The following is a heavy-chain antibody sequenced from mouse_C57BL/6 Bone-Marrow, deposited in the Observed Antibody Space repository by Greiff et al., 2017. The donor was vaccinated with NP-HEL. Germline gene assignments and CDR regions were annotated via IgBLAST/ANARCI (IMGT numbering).Heavy chain of an antibody. V-gene: IGHV1-59*01. D-gene: IGHD2-2*01. CDR3: ARVSTMVKWVAY. Sequence: QVQLQQPGAELVRPGTSVKLSCKASGYTFTSYWMHWVKQRPGQGLEWIGVIDPSDSYTNYNQKFKGKATLTVDTSSSKAYMQLSSLTSEDSAVYYCARVSTMVKWVAYWGQGTLVTVSA. J-gene: IGHJ3*01. CDR1: GYTFTSYW. CDR2: IDPSDSYT.